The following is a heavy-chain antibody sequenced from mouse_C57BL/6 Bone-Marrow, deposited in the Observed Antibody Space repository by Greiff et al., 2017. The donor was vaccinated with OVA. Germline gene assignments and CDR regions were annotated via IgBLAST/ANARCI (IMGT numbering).Heavy chain of an antibody. CDR2: ISSGGSYT. V-gene: IGHV5-6*01. Sequence: EVKLVESGGDLVKPGGSLKLSCAASGFTFSSYGMSWVRQTPDKRLEWVATISSGGSYTYYPDSVKVRFTISRDNAKNTLYLQMSSLKSEDTAMYYCARHGIYDGSFDYWGQGTTLTVSS. J-gene: IGHJ2*01. CDR3: ARHGIYDGSFDY. D-gene: IGHD2-3*01. CDR1: GFTFSSYG.